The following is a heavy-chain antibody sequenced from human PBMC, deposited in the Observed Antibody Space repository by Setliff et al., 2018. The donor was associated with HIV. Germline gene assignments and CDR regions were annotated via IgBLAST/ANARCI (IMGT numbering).Heavy chain of an antibody. CDR2: IKQDGSEK. Sequence: PGGSLRLSCAASGFTFSSYWMSWVRQAPGKGLEWVANIKQDGSEKYYVDSVKGRFTISRDNAKNSLYLQMNSLRAEDTAVYYCAKEEDSSGWYPGDYWGQGTLVTVSS. CDR3: AKEEDSSGWYPGDY. CDR1: GFTFSSYW. J-gene: IGHJ4*02. D-gene: IGHD6-19*01. V-gene: IGHV3-7*01.